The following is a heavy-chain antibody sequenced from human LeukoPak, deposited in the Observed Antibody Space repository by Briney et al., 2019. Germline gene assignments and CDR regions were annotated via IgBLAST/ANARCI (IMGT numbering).Heavy chain of an antibody. D-gene: IGHD3-16*02. V-gene: IGHV4-34*01. CDR2: VNESGST. CDR3: ARGFPDKVWGNSRPTAGYFQH. CDR1: GGSFSGYY. J-gene: IGHJ1*01. Sequence: TWDTLSLTCAVYGGSFSGYYWSWIRQPPGGAWEWISEVNESGSTNYNPSLERRVSMSVDTSKKHFFLKLRSVTAADTAVYYCARGFPDKVWGNSRPTAGYFQHWGQGTLVTVSS.